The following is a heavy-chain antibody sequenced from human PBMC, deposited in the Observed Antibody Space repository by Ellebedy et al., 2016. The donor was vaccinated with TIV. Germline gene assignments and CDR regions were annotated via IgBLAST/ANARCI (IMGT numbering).Heavy chain of an antibody. V-gene: IGHV1-46*01. J-gene: IGHJ4*02. D-gene: IGHD2-2*01. CDR3: AKDECSCFICSRRKFEY. CDR2: IHSSGET. CDR1: GSTLRDYY. Sequence: AASVKVSCKASGSTLRDYYLHCFLEAPGQGLELMGIIHSSGETNYAQKFQGRVTMTTDTSTSTVYMELSSLGSDDTAVYYCAKDECSCFICSRRKFEYWGQGTLV.